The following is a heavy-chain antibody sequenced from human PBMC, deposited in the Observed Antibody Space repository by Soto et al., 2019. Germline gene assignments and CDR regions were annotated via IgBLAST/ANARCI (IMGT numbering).Heavy chain of an antibody. D-gene: IGHD6-13*01. CDR2: IKSKTDGGTT. V-gene: IGHV3-15*01. J-gene: IGHJ4*02. CDR3: TTANGAYSSSWADYFDY. Sequence: GGSLRLSCAASGFTFSNAWMSWVRQAPGKGLEWVGRIKSKTDGGTTDYAAPVKGRFTISRDDSKNTLYLQMNSLKTEDTAVYYCTTANGAYSSSWADYFDYWGQGTLVTVSS. CDR1: GFTFSNAW.